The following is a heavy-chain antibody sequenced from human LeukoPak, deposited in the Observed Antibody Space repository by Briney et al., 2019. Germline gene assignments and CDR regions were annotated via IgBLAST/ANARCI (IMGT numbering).Heavy chain of an antibody. Sequence: GGSLRLSCAASGFTFFSYTMNWVRQAPGKGLEWVSSISSTRSYIYYADSVKGRFTISRDNAKNSLYLHMDNLRAEDTAVYYCASLYNSGWYWDFGAAAADYMDVWGKGTTVTVSS. V-gene: IGHV3-21*01. CDR3: ASLYNSGWYWDFGAAAADYMDV. D-gene: IGHD6-19*01. J-gene: IGHJ6*03. CDR1: GFTFFSYT. CDR2: ISSTRSYI.